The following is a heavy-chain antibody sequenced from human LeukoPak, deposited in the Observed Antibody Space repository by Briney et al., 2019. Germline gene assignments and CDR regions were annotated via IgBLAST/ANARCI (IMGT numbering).Heavy chain of an antibody. CDR3: ARDQEHYYYYMDV. V-gene: IGHV3-21*01. D-gene: IGHD1-1*01. Sequence: KAGGSLRLSCAASGFTFSSYSMNWVRQAPGKGLEWVSSISSSSSYIYYADSVKGRFTISRDNAKNSLYLQMNSLRAEDTAVYYCARDQEHYYYYMDVWGKGTTVTVSS. CDR2: ISSSSSYI. J-gene: IGHJ6*03. CDR1: GFTFSSYS.